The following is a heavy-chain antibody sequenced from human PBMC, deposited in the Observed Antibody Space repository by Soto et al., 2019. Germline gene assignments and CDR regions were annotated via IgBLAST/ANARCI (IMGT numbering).Heavy chain of an antibody. CDR2: INPAGGTT. V-gene: IGHV1-46*01. CDR1: GYSFTSTY. CDR3: ALKVVTYYDN. J-gene: IGHJ4*02. Sequence: QVQLVQSGAEVKKPGASVRISCRASGYSFTSTYVHWVRQAPGQGPEWMGIINPAGGTTYYAQKFQGRLPTKSDTSTDTVFMDLNDLTSEDTAVYFCALKVVTYYDNWGQGTLLTVSS. D-gene: IGHD2-21*02.